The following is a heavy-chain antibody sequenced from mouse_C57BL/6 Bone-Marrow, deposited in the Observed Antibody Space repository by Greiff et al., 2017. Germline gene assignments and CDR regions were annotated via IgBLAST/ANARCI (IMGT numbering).Heavy chain of an antibody. CDR2: IYPGSGST. CDR1: GYTFTSYW. CDR3: ASFTTVVPYFYY. Sequence: QVQLQQPGAELVKPGASVKMSCKASGYTFTSYWITWVKQRPGQGLEWIGDIYPGSGSTNYNEKFKSKATLTVDTSSSTAYMQRSSLTSADSAVYYCASFTTVVPYFYYWGQGTTLTVTS. V-gene: IGHV1-55*01. J-gene: IGHJ2*01. D-gene: IGHD1-1*01.